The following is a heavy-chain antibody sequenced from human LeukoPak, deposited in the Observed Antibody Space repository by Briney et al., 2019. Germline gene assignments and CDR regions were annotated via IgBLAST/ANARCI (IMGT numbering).Heavy chain of an antibody. CDR2: IDASGST. Sequence: SQTLSLTCTVSGASVSSYYWIWIRQPAGRGLEWIGRIDASGSTNYNPSLKSRVTMSVDSSKNQFSLKVSSVTAADTAVYYCARKDGDIWGQGTMVTVSS. CDR1: GASVSSYY. J-gene: IGHJ3*02. CDR3: ARKDGDI. D-gene: IGHD5-24*01. V-gene: IGHV4-4*07.